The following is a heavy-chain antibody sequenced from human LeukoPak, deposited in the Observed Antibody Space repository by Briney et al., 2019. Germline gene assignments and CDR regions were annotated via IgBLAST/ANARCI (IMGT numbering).Heavy chain of an antibody. D-gene: IGHD2-15*01. V-gene: IGHV1-18*04. CDR1: GYTFTGYY. Sequence: ASVKVSCKASGYTFTGYYMHWVRQAPGQGLEWMGWISAYNGNTNYAQKLQGRVTMTTDTSTSTAYMELRSLRSDDTAVYYCAREPRYCSGTNCYRGGYMDVWGKGTTVTVSS. CDR2: ISAYNGNT. CDR3: AREPRYCSGTNCYRGGYMDV. J-gene: IGHJ6*03.